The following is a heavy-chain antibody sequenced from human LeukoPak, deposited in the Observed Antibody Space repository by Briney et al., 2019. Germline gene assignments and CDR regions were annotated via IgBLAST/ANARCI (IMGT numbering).Heavy chain of an antibody. CDR3: AGGPNPTGTTPYYYYYMDV. V-gene: IGHV6-1*01. CDR1: GDSVSSNSAA. J-gene: IGHJ6*03. CDR2: TYYRSKWYN. Sequence: SQTLSLTCAISGDSVSSNSAAWNWIRQSPSRGLEWLGRTYYRSKWYNDYAVSVKSRITINPDTSKNQFSLQLNSVTPEDTAVYYCAGGPNPTGTTPYYYYYMDVWGKGTTVTISS. D-gene: IGHD1-1*01.